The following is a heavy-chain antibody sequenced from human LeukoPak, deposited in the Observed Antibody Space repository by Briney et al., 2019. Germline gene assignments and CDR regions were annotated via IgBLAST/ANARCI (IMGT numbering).Heavy chain of an antibody. Sequence: ASVKVSCKASGYTFTGHYMHWVRQAPGQGLEWMGRINPNSGGTNYAQKFQGRVTMTRDTSISTAYMELSRLRSDDTAVYYCASHLYSSSWSDAFDIWGQGAMVTVSS. V-gene: IGHV1-2*06. D-gene: IGHD6-13*01. CDR3: ASHLYSSSWSDAFDI. J-gene: IGHJ3*02. CDR2: INPNSGGT. CDR1: GYTFTGHY.